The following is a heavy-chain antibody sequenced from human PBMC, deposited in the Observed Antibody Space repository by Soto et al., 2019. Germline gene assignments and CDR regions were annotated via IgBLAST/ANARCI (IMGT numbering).Heavy chain of an antibody. CDR2: IYHSGNT. V-gene: IGHV4-59*01. Sequence: SETLSLTSTVSGDSISNYYWSWIRQAPGKGLEWIGFIYHSGNTNYNPYLKSRVTMSIDTSKSQFSLKLNSVTAADTAVYYCARDLGIASAGPFDYWGPGTLVTVSS. J-gene: IGHJ4*02. CDR3: ARDLGIASAGPFDY. D-gene: IGHD6-13*01. CDR1: GDSISNYY.